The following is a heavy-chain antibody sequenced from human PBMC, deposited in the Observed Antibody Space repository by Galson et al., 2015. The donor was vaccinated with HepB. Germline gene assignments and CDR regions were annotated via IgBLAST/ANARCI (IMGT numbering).Heavy chain of an antibody. V-gene: IGHV4-39*01. J-gene: IGHJ5*02. CDR3: ARLGGCSGGSCFQSWFDP. CDR1: GGSISSSSYY. D-gene: IGHD2-15*01. Sequence: ETLSLTCTVSGGSISSSSYYWGWIRQPPGKGLEWIGSIYYSGSTYYNPSLKSRVTISVDTSKNQFSLKLSSVTAADTAVYYCARLGGCSGGSCFQSWFDPWGQGTLVTVSS. CDR2: IYYSGST.